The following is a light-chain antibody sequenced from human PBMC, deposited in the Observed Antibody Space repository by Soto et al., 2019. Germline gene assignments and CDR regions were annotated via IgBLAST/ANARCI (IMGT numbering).Light chain of an antibody. CDR3: SSYTSSSTLYV. V-gene: IGLV2-14*01. CDR1: SSDVGGYNY. CDR2: DVS. Sequence: QSVLTQPASVSGSPGQSITISCTGTSSDVGGYNYVSWYQQHPGKAPKLMIYDVSNRPSGVSNRSSGSKSGNTASLTISGLQAEGEADYYCSSYTSSSTLYVFGTGTKV. J-gene: IGLJ1*01.